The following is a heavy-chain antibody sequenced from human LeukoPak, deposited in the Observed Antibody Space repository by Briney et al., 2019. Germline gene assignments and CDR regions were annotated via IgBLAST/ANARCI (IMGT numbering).Heavy chain of an antibody. Sequence: ASVKVSCKASGYTFTSYYIHWVRQAPGQGLEWMGIINPSGGSTSYAQKFQGRVTITRDMSTTTVYMELSSLRSEDTAVYYCAREGGIAAAGISYNWFDPWGQGTLVTVSS. CDR1: GYTFTSYY. D-gene: IGHD6-13*01. CDR3: AREGGIAAAGISYNWFDP. J-gene: IGHJ5*02. CDR2: INPSGGST. V-gene: IGHV1-46*01.